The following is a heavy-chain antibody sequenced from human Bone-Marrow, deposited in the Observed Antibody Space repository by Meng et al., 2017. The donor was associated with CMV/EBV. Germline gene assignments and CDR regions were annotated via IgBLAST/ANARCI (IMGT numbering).Heavy chain of an antibody. J-gene: IGHJ4*02. CDR1: GFTFSSYS. D-gene: IGHD3-3*01. V-gene: IGHV3-48*04. Sequence: GESLKIACAAPGFTFSSYSINWVRQAPGKGPEWVSYISSSSSTIYYADSVKGRFTISRDNAKNSLYLQMNSLRAEDTAVYYCARDHGRVTIFGVVIEELDYWGQGTLVTVSS. CDR3: ARDHGRVTIFGVVIEELDY. CDR2: ISSSSSTI.